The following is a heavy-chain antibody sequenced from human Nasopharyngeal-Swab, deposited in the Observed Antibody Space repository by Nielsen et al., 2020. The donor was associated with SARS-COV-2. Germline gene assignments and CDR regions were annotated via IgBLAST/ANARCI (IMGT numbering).Heavy chain of an antibody. Sequence: SETLSLTCSLNGVSFSGYHWGWIRQSPGKGLEWIGDITRSGNTNYNPALKSPFTMSVATSKDEFSLKLTSVTAADTAIYFCARVNNGGGIVPASYSFFMDVWGKGTSVAVSS. CDR1: GVSFSGYH. CDR3: ARVNNGGGIVPASYSFFMDV. J-gene: IGHJ6*03. V-gene: IGHV4-34*01. D-gene: IGHD2-2*01. CDR2: ITRSGNT.